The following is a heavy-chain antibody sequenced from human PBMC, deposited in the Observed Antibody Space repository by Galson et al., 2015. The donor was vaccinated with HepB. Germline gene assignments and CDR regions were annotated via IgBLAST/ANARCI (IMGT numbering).Heavy chain of an antibody. CDR2: ISSSGSTI. V-gene: IGHV3-11*01. CDR1: GFTFSDYY. CDR3: ARGSQSSYYDFWSGPPYYMDV. Sequence: SLRLSCAAPGFTFSDYYRSWIPQAPGKGLGWVSYISSSGSTIYYADSVKGRFTISRDNAKNSLYLQMNSLRAEDTAVYYCARGSQSSYYDFWSGPPYYMDVWGKGTTVTVSS. J-gene: IGHJ6*03. D-gene: IGHD3-3*01.